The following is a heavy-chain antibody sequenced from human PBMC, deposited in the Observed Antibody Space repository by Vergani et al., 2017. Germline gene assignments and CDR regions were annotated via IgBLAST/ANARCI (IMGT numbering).Heavy chain of an antibody. CDR1: GGSFSNYY. CDR3: ARASHCINCYSEGPNGPGYYYMDV. D-gene: IGHD2-21*01. CDR2: MYTSGHT. V-gene: IGHV4-59*10. Sequence: QVQLQQWGAGLLKPSETLSLTCAVYGGSFSNYYWSWIRQPAGKKLEWIVRMYTSGHTIYNPSLESRVTMSVDTSKNQFSLQLSSVTAADTAVYYCARASHCINCYSEGPNGPGYYYMDVWGKGTTVTVSS. J-gene: IGHJ6*03.